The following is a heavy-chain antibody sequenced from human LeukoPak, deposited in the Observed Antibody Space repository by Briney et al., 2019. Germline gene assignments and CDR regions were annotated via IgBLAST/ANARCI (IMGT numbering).Heavy chain of an antibody. V-gene: IGHV1-69*06. CDR3: ARGDTLYGSSAHAGY. CDR2: IIPIFGTP. J-gene: IGHJ4*02. Sequence: ASVKVSCKASGGTFSSYAISWVRQAPGQGLEWMGGIIPIFGTPNYAQNFQGRVTITADTSTNTAYMELSSPRSGDTAVYYCARGDTLYGSSAHAGYWGQGTLVTVSS. CDR1: GGTFSSYA. D-gene: IGHD6-13*01.